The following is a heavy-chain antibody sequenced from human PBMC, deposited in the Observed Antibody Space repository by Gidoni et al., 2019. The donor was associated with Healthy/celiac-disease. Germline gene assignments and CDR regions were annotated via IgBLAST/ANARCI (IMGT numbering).Heavy chain of an antibody. CDR2: IKSKTDGGTT. J-gene: IGHJ6*02. V-gene: IGHV3-15*01. Sequence: EVQLVESGGGLVKPGGSLRLSCAASVFTFTNACMSWVRQAPGKGLEWVGRIKSKTDGGTTDYAAPVKGRLTNSRDDSKNTLYLKMNSLKTEDTAVYYCTTGIRVAVAGGGSLYYYYGMDVWGQGTTVTVSS. CDR1: VFTFTNAC. D-gene: IGHD6-19*01. CDR3: TTGIRVAVAGGGSLYYYYGMDV.